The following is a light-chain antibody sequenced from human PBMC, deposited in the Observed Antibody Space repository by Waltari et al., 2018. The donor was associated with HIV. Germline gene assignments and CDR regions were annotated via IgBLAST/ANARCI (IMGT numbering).Light chain of an antibody. CDR1: SSDIGAYNY. Sequence: QSALTQPPSASGSPGPSVTIPCTGTSSDIGAYNYVSWYQQHPGKSPKLIMKEVRKRPSGVPDRFTGAKSGNTASLTVSGPQAEDEADYYGNTYAGSDNSVVVGGGTNLTGL. J-gene: IGLJ2*01. CDR2: EVR. CDR3: NTYAGSDNSVV. V-gene: IGLV2-8*01.